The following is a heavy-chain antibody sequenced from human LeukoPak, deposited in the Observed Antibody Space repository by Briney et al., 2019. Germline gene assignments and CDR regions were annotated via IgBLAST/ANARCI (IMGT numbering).Heavy chain of an antibody. J-gene: IGHJ5*02. V-gene: IGHV4-34*01. CDR3: ASGYYDSGGYNWFGP. Sequence: SETLSLTCAVCGGSFSGYYWSWIRQPPGKGLEWIGEINHSGSTNYNPSLKSRVTISVDTSKNQFSLKLSSVTAADTAVYYCASGYYDSGGYNWFGPWGQGTLVTVSS. CDR1: GGSFSGYY. CDR2: INHSGST. D-gene: IGHD3-22*01.